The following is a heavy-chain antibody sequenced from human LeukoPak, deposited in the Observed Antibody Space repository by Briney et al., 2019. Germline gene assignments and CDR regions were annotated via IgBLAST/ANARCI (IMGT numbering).Heavy chain of an antibody. CDR2: IIPILGIA. V-gene: IGHV1-69*04. CDR3: ARDAPMTTVVSWYFDY. Sequence: SVKVSCKASGGTFSSYAISWVRQAPGQGLEWMGRIIPILGIANYAQKFQGRVTITADKSTSTAYMELSSLRSEDTAVYYCARDAPMTTVVSWYFDYWGQGTLVTVSS. CDR1: GGTFSSYA. D-gene: IGHD4-23*01. J-gene: IGHJ4*02.